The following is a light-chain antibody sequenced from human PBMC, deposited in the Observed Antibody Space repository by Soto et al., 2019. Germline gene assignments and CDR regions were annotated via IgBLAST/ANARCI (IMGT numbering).Light chain of an antibody. V-gene: IGLV2-23*01. Sequence: QSALTQPASVSGSPGQSITISCTGTSSDVGSCSHVSWYQQHPGKAPKLIIHEDTTRPSGVSDRFSGSRSGNTASLTVSGLQAEDEADYYCCLCGGMVFGGGTKLTVL. CDR2: EDT. CDR3: CLCGGMV. J-gene: IGLJ2*01. CDR1: SSDVGSCSH.